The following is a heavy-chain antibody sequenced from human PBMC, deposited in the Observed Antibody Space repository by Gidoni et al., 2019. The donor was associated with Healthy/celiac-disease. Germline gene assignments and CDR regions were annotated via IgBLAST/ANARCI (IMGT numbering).Heavy chain of an antibody. CDR1: GYTFTSYY. CDR3: ARDKENWIGLVVPAAGVYGMDV. Sequence: QVQLVQSGAEVKKPGASVKVSCKASGYTFTSYYMHWVRQAPGQGLEWMGIINPSGGSTSYAQKFQGRVTMTRDTSTSTVYMELSSLRSEDTAVYYCARDKENWIGLVVPAAGVYGMDVWGQGTTVTVSS. J-gene: IGHJ6*02. V-gene: IGHV1-46*01. D-gene: IGHD2-2*01. CDR2: INPSGGST.